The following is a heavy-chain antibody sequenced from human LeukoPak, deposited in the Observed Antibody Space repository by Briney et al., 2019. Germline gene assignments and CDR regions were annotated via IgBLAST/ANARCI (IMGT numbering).Heavy chain of an antibody. V-gene: IGHV3-53*01. J-gene: IGHJ4*02. D-gene: IGHD4/OR15-4a*01. Sequence: GGSLRLSCAASGFTVSNNYITWVRQAPGKGLEWVSVIHSGGSTYYADFVKGRFTISRDISKNTLYLQMNSLRAEDTAVYYCARIAIGYGVNSGGYWGQGTLVTVSS. CDR1: GFTVSNNY. CDR3: ARIAIGYGVNSGGY. CDR2: IHSGGST.